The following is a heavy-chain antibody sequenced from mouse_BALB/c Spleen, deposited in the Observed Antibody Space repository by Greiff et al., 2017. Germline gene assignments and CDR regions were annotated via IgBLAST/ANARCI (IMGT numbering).Heavy chain of an antibody. CDR3: AREGWAY. J-gene: IGHJ3*01. CDR1: GFSLTSYG. D-gene: IGHD1-1*02. Sequence: VKLVESGPGLVAPSQSLSITCTVSGFSLTSYGVHWVRQSPGKGLEWLGVIWSGGSTDYNADFISRLSISKDNSKSQVFFKMNSLQANDTAIYYCAREGWAYWGQGTLVTVSA. V-gene: IGHV2-2*02. CDR2: IWSGGST.